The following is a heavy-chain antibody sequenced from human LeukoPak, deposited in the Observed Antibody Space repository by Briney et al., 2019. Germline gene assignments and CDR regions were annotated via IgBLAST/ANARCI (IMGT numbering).Heavy chain of an antibody. Sequence: SETLSLTCTVSGGSISSYYWSWIRQPPGKGLEWIGYIYYSGSTNYNPSLKSRVTISVDTSKNQFSLKLSSVTAADTAVYYCARTPPSYVYYDSSGYFDYWGQGTLVTVSS. D-gene: IGHD3-22*01. CDR3: ARTPPSYVYYDSSGYFDY. J-gene: IGHJ4*02. CDR2: IYYSGST. V-gene: IGHV4-59*01. CDR1: GGSISSYY.